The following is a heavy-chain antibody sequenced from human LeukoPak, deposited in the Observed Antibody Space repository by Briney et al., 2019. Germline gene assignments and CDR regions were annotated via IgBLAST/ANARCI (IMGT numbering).Heavy chain of an antibody. CDR2: ISSSGSTI. D-gene: IGHD2-2*01. Sequence: LSLTCTVSGGSISSSSYYWGWIRQPPGKGLEWVSYISSSGSTIYYADSVKGRFTISRDNAKNSLYLQMNSLRAEDTAVYYCARDPGYCSSTSCDDYWGQGTLVTVSS. J-gene: IGHJ4*02. CDR1: GGSISSSSYY. V-gene: IGHV3-11*04. CDR3: ARDPGYCSSTSCDDY.